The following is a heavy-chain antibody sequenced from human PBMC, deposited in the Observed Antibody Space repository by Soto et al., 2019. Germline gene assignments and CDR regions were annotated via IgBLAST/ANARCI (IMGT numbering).Heavy chain of an antibody. Sequence: GASVKVSCKASGYTFTGYYMHWVRQAPGQGLEWMGWINPNSGGTNYAQKFQGWVTMTRDTSFSTAYMELSRLRSDDTALYYCAREHYDSSVDDAFDIWGQGTMVTVSS. CDR1: GYTFTGYY. V-gene: IGHV1-2*04. CDR3: AREHYDSSVDDAFDI. J-gene: IGHJ3*02. CDR2: INPNSGGT. D-gene: IGHD3-22*01.